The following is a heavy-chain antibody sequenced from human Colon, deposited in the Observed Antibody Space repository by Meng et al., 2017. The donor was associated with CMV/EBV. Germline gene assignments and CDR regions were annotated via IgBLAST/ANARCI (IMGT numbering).Heavy chain of an antibody. CDR1: GFTFSSYW. Sequence: GGPLRLSCAASGFTFSSYWMHWVRQAPGKGLVWVSRINSDGSSTSYADSVKGRFTISRDNAKNTLYLQMNSLRAEDTAVYYCAREGDSSSWFRWGQGTLVTVSS. CDR3: AREGDSSSWFR. CDR2: INSDGSST. J-gene: IGHJ4*02. V-gene: IGHV3-74*01. D-gene: IGHD6-13*01.